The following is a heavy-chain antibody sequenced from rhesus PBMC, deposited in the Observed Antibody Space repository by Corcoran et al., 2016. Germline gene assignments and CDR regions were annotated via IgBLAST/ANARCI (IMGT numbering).Heavy chain of an antibody. CDR3: ATGDSTYFDY. D-gene: IGHD3-3*01. Sequence: VQLVQSGAEVKKPGASVKISCQASGYPFTAYYLHWVRQAPGTGLEWMGRVDPEDGEADYAQKCQDRVTITRDTSTDTADMELSSLRSEDTAVYYCATGDSTYFDYWGQGVLVTVSS. CDR1: GYPFTAYY. CDR2: VDPEDGEA. V-gene: IGHV1-111*01. J-gene: IGHJ4*01.